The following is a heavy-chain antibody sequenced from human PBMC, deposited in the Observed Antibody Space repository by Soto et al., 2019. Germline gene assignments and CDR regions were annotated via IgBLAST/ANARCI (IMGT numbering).Heavy chain of an antibody. V-gene: IGHV1-69*06. CDR2: ILPVFGTT. CDR3: ARDPDEVVGTDFHYYGMDV. D-gene: IGHD1-26*01. CDR1: GDTASNYG. J-gene: IGHJ6*04. Sequence: SVKVSGKASGDTASNYGVSWVRQAPGQGLEWMGGILPVFGTTTYARNFQGRITITADKSTSTVYMELTSLRSDDTATYYCARDPDEVVGTDFHYYGMDVRDKGATVTASS.